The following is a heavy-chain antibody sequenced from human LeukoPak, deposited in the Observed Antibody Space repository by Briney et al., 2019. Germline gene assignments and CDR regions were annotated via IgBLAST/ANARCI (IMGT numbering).Heavy chain of an antibody. CDR2: IWFDGSVK. V-gene: IGHV3-33*06. CDR3: AKDTAVQFLEPAF. D-gene: IGHD3-3*01. CDR1: GLTFNTHG. Sequence: GGSLRLSCAASGLTFNTHGMHWVRQAPAKGLEWVAAIWFDGSVKHYSDAVKGRFTISRDNSLNTLYLQMNSLRVEDTAIYYCAKDTAVQFLEPAFWGQGTLVTVSS. J-gene: IGHJ4*02.